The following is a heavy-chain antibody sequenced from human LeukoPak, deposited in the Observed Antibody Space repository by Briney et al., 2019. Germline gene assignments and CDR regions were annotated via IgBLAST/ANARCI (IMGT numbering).Heavy chain of an antibody. CDR1: GGSFSGYY. V-gene: IGHV3-23*01. CDR3: AKGHPVVTAIKDY. D-gene: IGHD2-21*02. Sequence: PSETLSLTCAVYGGSFSGYYWSWVRQAPGKGLEWVSAISGSGGSTYYADSVKGRFTISRDNSKNTLYLQMNSLRAEDTAVYYCAKGHPVVTAIKDYWGQGTLVTVSS. J-gene: IGHJ4*02. CDR2: ISGSGGST.